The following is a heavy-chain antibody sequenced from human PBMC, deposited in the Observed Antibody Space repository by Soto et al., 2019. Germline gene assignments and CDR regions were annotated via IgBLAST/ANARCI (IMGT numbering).Heavy chain of an antibody. V-gene: IGHV6-1*01. J-gene: IGHJ4*02. CDR1: GDSVSSNSAA. CDR3: ARLGASPVTGTKAYYFDY. Sequence: QSQTLSLTCAISGDSVSSNSAAWNWIRQSPSRGLEWLGRTYYRSKWYNDYAVSVKSRITINPDTSKNQFSLQLNSVTPEDTAVYYCARLGASPVTGTKAYYFDYWGQGTLVTVSS. CDR2: TYYRSKWYN. D-gene: IGHD1-20*01.